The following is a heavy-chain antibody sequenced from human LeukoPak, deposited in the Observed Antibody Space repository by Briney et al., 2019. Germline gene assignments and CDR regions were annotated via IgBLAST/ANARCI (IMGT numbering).Heavy chain of an antibody. CDR1: GGSFSGYC. CDR3: ARVGKARGTATTIINWFDP. CDR2: INHSGST. J-gene: IGHJ5*02. Sequence: PSETLSLTCAVYGGSFSGYCWSWIRQPPGKGLEWIGEINHSGSTNYNPSLKSRVTISVDTSKNQFSLKLSSVTAADTAVYYCARVGKARGTATTIINWFDPWGQGTLVTASS. V-gene: IGHV4-34*01. D-gene: IGHD3-9*01.